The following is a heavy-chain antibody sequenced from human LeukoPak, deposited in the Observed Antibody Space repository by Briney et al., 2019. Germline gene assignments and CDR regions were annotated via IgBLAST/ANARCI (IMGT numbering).Heavy chain of an antibody. CDR2: TDAGGSST. Sequence: GGSLRLSCAASELNFENHWMHWVRQVPGKGLEWVSRTDAGGSSTSYADSVRGRFSISRDNGKSTLYLQMNSLRVEDTAVYYCARDPRNVGLAPWGQGTLVTVSS. CDR1: ELNFENHW. D-gene: IGHD2-15*01. J-gene: IGHJ5*02. V-gene: IGHV3-74*01. CDR3: ARDPRNVGLAP.